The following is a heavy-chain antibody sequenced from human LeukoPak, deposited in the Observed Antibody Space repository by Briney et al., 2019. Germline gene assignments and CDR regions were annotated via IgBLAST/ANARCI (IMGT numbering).Heavy chain of an antibody. CDR2: INHSGST. V-gene: IGHV4-34*01. J-gene: IGHJ4*02. D-gene: IGHD3-3*01. Sequence: SETLPLTCAVYGGSFSGYYWSWIRQPPGKGLEWIGEINHSGSTNYNPSLKSRVTISVDTSKNQFSLKLSSVTAADTAVYYCARHRRYYDFWRDHTRTGYFDHWGQGTLVTVSS. CDR1: GGSFSGYY. CDR3: ARHRRYYDFWRDHTRTGYFDH.